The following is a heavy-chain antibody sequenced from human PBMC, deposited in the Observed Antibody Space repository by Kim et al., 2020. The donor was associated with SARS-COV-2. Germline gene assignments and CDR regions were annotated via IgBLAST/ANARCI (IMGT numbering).Heavy chain of an antibody. Sequence: ASVKVSCKASGYTFTSYAMHWVRQAPGQRLEWMGWINAGNGNTKYSQKFQGRVTITRDTSASTAYMELSSLRSEDTAVYYCARDPPEGPAASSHHYYYYYGMDVWGQGTTVTVSS. CDR2: INAGNGNT. V-gene: IGHV1-3*01. CDR3: ARDPPEGPAASSHHYYYYYGMDV. CDR1: GYTFTSYA. J-gene: IGHJ6*02. D-gene: IGHD2-2*01.